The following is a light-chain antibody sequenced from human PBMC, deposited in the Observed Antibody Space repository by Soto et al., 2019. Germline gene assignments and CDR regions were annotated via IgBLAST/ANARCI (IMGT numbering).Light chain of an antibody. CDR3: QQYGSSRSLS. CDR1: QSVSSSY. CDR2: GAS. V-gene: IGKV3-20*01. J-gene: IGKJ4*01. Sequence: EIVLTQSPGTLSLSPGERATLSCRASQSVSSSYLAWYQQKPGQAPRLLIYGASSRATGIPDRFSGSGSGTEFTPTISRLEPEDFAVYYCQQYGSSRSLSFGGGTKVEIK.